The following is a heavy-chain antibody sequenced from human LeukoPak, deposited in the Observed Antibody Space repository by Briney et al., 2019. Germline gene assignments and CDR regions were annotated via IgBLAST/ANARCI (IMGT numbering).Heavy chain of an antibody. D-gene: IGHD2-15*01. J-gene: IGHJ6*03. CDR1: GFTFSVYS. Sequence: PGGSLRLSCAPSGFTFSVYSMNWVRQAPGKGLEWVSYISSSSTYIYYADSVKGRFTISRDNAKNSLYLQMNSLRAEDTAVYYCAKTFCSGGTCYPYNYYYMDVWGKGTAVTVSS. V-gene: IGHV3-21*01. CDR2: ISSSSTYI. CDR3: AKTFCSGGTCYPYNYYYMDV.